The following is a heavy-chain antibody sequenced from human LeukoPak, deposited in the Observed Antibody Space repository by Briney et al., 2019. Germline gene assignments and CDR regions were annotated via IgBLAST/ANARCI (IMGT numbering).Heavy chain of an antibody. Sequence: SETLSLTCTVSGGSISSYYWSWIRQPPGKGLEWIGYIYTSGRTNYNPSLKSGVTISVDTSKNQFSLKLSSVTAADTAVYYCARNVWGSNYGMDVWGQGTTVTVSS. CDR2: IYTSGRT. J-gene: IGHJ6*02. CDR3: ARNVWGSNYGMDV. V-gene: IGHV4-4*09. D-gene: IGHD7-27*01. CDR1: GGSISSYY.